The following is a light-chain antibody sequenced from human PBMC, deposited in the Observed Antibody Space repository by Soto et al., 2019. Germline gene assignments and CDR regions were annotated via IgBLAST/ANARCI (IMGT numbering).Light chain of an antibody. Sequence: QSVLTQPPSVSGAPGLRVTISCTGSGSNIGAGYDVHWYQQLPGTAPKLLIYDTTNRPSGVPDRFSGSKSGTSVSLAITGLHAEEEAAYSCQSYDSTLNGWVFGGGTKLTVL. CDR1: GSNIGAGYD. V-gene: IGLV1-40*01. J-gene: IGLJ3*02. CDR2: DTT. CDR3: QSYDSTLNGWV.